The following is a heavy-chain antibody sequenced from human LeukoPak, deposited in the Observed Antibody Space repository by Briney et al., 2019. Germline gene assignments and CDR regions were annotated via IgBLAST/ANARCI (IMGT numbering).Heavy chain of an antibody. J-gene: IGHJ3*02. D-gene: IGHD5-24*01. CDR1: GGSFSGYY. Sequence: SETLSLTCAVYGGSFSGYYWSWIRQPPGKGLEWIGETNHSGSTNYNPSLKSRVTISVDTSKNQFSLKLSSVTAADTAVYYCARGGEMATIRAGAFDIWGQGTMVTVSS. V-gene: IGHV4-34*01. CDR2: TNHSGST. CDR3: ARGGEMATIRAGAFDI.